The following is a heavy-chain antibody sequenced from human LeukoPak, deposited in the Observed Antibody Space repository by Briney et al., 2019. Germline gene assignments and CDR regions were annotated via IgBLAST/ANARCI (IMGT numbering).Heavy chain of an antibody. CDR1: NGAMSTYY. V-gene: IGHV4-59*01. D-gene: IGHD3-16*02. CDR3: AKTPDLQLSFPQFDS. Sequence: SETLSLTCTVSNGAMSTYYWNWIRQSPEKGLEWIGYIHYSGRTNYNPSLKSRLSMSIDTSKNQFSLNLSSVTAADTAVYFCAKTPDLQLSFPQFDSWGQGTLVIVSS. J-gene: IGHJ4*02. CDR2: IHYSGRT.